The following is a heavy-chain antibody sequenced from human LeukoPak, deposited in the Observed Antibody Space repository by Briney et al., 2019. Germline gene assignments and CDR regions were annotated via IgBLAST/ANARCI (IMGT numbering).Heavy chain of an antibody. CDR3: ARGGRYQLLPDY. CDR2: MNPNSGNT. V-gene: IGHV1-8*03. J-gene: IGHJ4*02. D-gene: IGHD2-2*01. CDR1: GYTFISYD. Sequence: ASVKVSCKASGYTFISYDINWVRQATGQGLEWMGWMNPNSGNTGYAQKFQGRVTITRNTSISTAYMELSSLRSEDTAVYYCARGGRYQLLPDYWGQGTLVTVSS.